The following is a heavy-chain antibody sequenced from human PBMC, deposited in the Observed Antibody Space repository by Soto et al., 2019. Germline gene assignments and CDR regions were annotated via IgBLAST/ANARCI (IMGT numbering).Heavy chain of an antibody. V-gene: IGHV3-48*03. CDR3: ARDLYFFGSGTSFDH. Sequence: EVQLVESGGGLVQPGGTLRLSCAASGFTFSSYEMNWVRQAPGAGLEWVSYIGTSGSTTYYSDSVKGRFTISRDNAKNSLYLQMNSLRAEDTAVYYCARDLYFFGSGTSFDHWGQGTLVTVSS. J-gene: IGHJ4*02. CDR2: IGTSGSTT. CDR1: GFTFSSYE. D-gene: IGHD3-10*01.